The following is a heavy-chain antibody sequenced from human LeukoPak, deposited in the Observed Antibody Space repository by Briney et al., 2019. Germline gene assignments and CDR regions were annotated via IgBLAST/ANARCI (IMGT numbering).Heavy chain of an antibody. CDR2: ISGDGVSI. Sequence: GGSLRLSCVASGLPIGDFAMHWVRQAPGKGLEWVSLISGDGVSIFYADSVKGRFSISRDNSKNSLSLEMNSLRTEDTAMYYCARESGKFDYWGQGTLVAVSS. V-gene: IGHV3-43*02. CDR3: ARESGKFDY. J-gene: IGHJ4*02. CDR1: GLPIGDFA.